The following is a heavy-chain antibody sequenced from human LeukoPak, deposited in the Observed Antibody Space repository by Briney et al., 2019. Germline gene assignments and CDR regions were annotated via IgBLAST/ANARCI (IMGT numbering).Heavy chain of an antibody. CDR3: ANYGVVLATYGSPSPFVH. CDR1: GGSINSYY. CDR2: IHYSGST. D-gene: IGHD3-16*01. V-gene: IGHV4-59*08. Sequence: SETLSLTCTVSGGSINSYYWSWIRQPPGKGLQWIGCIHYSGSTNYNPSLKSRVTISVDTSKNQFSLKLTSVTAADTAVYYCANYGVVLATYGSPSPFVHWGQGTLVTVSS. J-gene: IGHJ4*02.